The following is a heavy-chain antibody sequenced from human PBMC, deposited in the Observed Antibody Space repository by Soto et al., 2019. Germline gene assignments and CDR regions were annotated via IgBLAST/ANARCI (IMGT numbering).Heavy chain of an antibody. CDR2: MNPNSGNT. CDR3: ARGRRFPLGVAAAIHDESVSEV. Sequence: KGLEWMGWMNPNSGNTGYAQKFQGRVTMTRNTSISTAYMELSSLRSEDTAVYYCARGRRFPLGVAAAIHDESVSEVWRNGTTDTV. D-gene: IGHD2-2*01. V-gene: IGHV1-8*01. J-gene: IGHJ6*01.